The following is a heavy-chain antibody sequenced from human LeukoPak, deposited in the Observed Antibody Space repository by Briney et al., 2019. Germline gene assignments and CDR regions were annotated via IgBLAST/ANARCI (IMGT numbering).Heavy chain of an antibody. D-gene: IGHD6-19*01. CDR3: ARDGAVAGVTGLLLDP. CDR1: GFTFSSYG. CDR2: ISGSGGST. Sequence: GGTLRLSCAASGFTFSSYGMSWVRQAPGKGLEWVSAISGSGGSTYYADSVKGRFTISRDNAKNSLYLQMNSLRAEDTAVYYCARDGAVAGVTGLLLDPWGQGTLVTVSS. V-gene: IGHV3-23*01. J-gene: IGHJ5*02.